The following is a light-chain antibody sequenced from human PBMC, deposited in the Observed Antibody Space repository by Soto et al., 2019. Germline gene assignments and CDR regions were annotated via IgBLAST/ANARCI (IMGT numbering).Light chain of an antibody. Sequence: DIQLTQSPSSLSASLGDRVTITCRASQTIGAYLNWYQQKPGNSPKLLVYGASTLHSGVPSRFSASGSGTDFILTISSLQSEDVATYYCQTYDKAPWTFGPGTRV. V-gene: IGKV1-27*01. CDR2: GAS. CDR1: QTIGAY. CDR3: QTYDKAPWT. J-gene: IGKJ1*01.